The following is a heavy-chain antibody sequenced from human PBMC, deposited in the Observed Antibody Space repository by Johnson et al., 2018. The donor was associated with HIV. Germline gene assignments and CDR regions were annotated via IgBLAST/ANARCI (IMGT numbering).Heavy chain of an antibody. J-gene: IGHJ3*02. CDR3: ARDNVFIGAPNERAFDI. CDR2: ISSSGSTI. D-gene: IGHD1-26*01. V-gene: IGHV3-48*01. CDR1: GITFSSYA. Sequence: VQLVESGGGVVQPGRSLRLSCAASGITFSSYAMHWVRQAPGKGLEWVSYISSSGSTIYYADSVKGRFTISRDNSKNTLYLQMNSLRGEDTAVYYCARDNVFIGAPNERAFDIWGQGTMVTVSS.